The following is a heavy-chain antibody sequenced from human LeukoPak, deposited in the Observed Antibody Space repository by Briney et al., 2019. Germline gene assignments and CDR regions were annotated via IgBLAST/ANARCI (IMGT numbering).Heavy chain of an antibody. CDR2: INHSGNI. CDR1: GVSFSGYY. D-gene: IGHD3-16*02. J-gene: IGHJ4*02. CDR3: ARQTDYVWGSYRRRLYYFDY. Sequence: SETLSLTCAVYGVSFSGYYWTWIRQPPGKGLEWIGEINHSGNINYNPSLKSRVTIPVDTSKNQFSLRLRSVTAADTALYYCARQTDYVWGSYRRRLYYFDYWGQGTLVTVSS. V-gene: IGHV4-34*01.